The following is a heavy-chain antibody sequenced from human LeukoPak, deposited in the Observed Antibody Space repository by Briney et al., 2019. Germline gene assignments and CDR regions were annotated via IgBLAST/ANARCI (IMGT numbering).Heavy chain of an antibody. CDR2: INHSGST. D-gene: IGHD1-26*01. V-gene: IGHV4-34*01. CDR3: ARLSLVGATRYYYGMDV. Sequence: RSETLSLTCAVYGGSFSGYYWSWIRQPPGKGLEWIGEINHSGSTNYNPSLKSRVTISVDTSKNQFSLKLSSVTAADTAVYYCARLSLVGATRYYYGMDVWGQGTTVTVSS. CDR1: GGSFSGYY. J-gene: IGHJ6*02.